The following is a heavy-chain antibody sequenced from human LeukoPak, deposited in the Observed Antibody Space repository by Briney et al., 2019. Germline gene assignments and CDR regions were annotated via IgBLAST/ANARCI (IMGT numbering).Heavy chain of an antibody. CDR3: AKHTGSPI. CDR2: MSGSGSTT. D-gene: IGHD4-17*01. CDR1: GITFSSYA. V-gene: IGHV3-23*01. J-gene: IGHJ3*02. Sequence: GGSLRLSCAASGITFSSYAMSWVRQAPGKGLEWVSTMSGSGSTTYYADSVKGRCTISRDNSKNTLSLQMNRLRAEDTAVHYCAKHTGSPIWGQGTMVTVSS.